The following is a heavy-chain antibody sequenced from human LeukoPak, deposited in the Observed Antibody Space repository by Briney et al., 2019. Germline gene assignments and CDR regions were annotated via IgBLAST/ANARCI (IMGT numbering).Heavy chain of an antibody. Sequence: GGSLRLSCAASGFTFSSYGMHWVRQAPGKGLEWVAVISYDGSNKYYADSVKGRFTISRDNSKNTLYLQMNSLRAEDTAVYYCARPIAAGNWFDPWGQGTLVTVSS. V-gene: IGHV3-30*03. CDR3: ARPIAAGNWFDP. D-gene: IGHD6-13*01. J-gene: IGHJ5*02. CDR2: ISYDGSNK. CDR1: GFTFSSYG.